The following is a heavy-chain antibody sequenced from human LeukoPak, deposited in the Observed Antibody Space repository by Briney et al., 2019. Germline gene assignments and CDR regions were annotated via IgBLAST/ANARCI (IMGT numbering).Heavy chain of an antibody. D-gene: IGHD6-6*01. V-gene: IGHV3-33*08. Sequence: PGRSLRLSCAASGFTFSTYGMHWVRQAPGKGLEWVAVIWYDGSNKNYADSVKGRFTISRDNSKNTLYLQMTSLRVEDTAVYYCAREYSSSSWNFDYWGQGTLVTVSS. CDR3: AREYSSSSWNFDY. CDR2: IWYDGSNK. CDR1: GFTFSTYG. J-gene: IGHJ4*02.